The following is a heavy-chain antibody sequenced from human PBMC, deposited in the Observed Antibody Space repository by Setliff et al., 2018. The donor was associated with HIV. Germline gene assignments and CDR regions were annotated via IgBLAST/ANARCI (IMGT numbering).Heavy chain of an antibody. CDR1: GDSSGINY. V-gene: IGHV4-59*04. CDR2: VSYAGTT. D-gene: IGHD6-19*01. J-gene: IGHJ4*02. CDR3: TADRASVWYGD. Sequence: SETLSLTCTVSGDSSGINYWAWIRQPPGKGLEWIGSVSYAGTTYYNPSLEGRVSMSFDSSKNQFSLRLRSMAAADAATYYCTADRASVWYGDWGQGTMVTVSS.